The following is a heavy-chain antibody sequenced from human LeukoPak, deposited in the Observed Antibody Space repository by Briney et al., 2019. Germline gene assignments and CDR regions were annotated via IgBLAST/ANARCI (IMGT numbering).Heavy chain of an antibody. Sequence: SETLSLTCTVSGGSISSYYWSWIRQPAGKGLEWIGRIYTSGTTNYNPSLKSRVTISIDTSKNHFSLKLSSVTAADTAVYYCAREDPYYYYYMDVWGKGTTVTVSS. CDR2: IYTSGTT. J-gene: IGHJ6*03. V-gene: IGHV4-4*07. CDR3: AREDPYYYYYMDV. CDR1: GGSISSYY.